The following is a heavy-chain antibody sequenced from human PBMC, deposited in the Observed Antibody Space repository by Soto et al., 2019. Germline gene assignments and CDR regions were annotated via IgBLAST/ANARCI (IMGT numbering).Heavy chain of an antibody. CDR1: GGSISNYY. V-gene: IGHV4-59*01. J-gene: IGHJ4*02. CDR2: IYSSGST. CDR3: ARDHPHSYGVYFLDY. Sequence: SETLSLTCTVSGGSISNYYWNWIRQSPGKGLEWIGYIYSSGSTHYNPSLQNRVTISIDTSKNQVSLKVNSVTAADTAVYYCARDHPHSYGVYFLDYWGQGTPVIVSS. D-gene: IGHD4-17*01.